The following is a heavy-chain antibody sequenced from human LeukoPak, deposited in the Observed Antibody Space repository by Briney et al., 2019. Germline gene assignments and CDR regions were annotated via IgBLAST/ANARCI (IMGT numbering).Heavy chain of an antibody. V-gene: IGHV1-18*01. Sequence: GASVKVSCKASGYTFTSYGISWVRQAPGQGLEWMGWISAYNGNTNYAQKLQGRVTMTTDTSTSTAYMELRSLRSDDTAVYYCARDPHYYGSGSYYNALDYWGQGTLVTVSS. CDR1: GYTFTSYG. CDR3: ARDPHYYGSGSYYNALDY. J-gene: IGHJ4*02. CDR2: ISAYNGNT. D-gene: IGHD3-10*01.